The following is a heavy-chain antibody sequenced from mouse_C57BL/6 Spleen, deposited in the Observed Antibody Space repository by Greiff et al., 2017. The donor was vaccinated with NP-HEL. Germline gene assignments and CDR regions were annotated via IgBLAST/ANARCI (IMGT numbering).Heavy chain of an antibody. V-gene: IGHV1-59*01. CDR2: IDPSDSYT. J-gene: IGHJ4*01. D-gene: IGHD2-1*01. CDR1: GYTFTSYW. Sequence: QVQLQQPGAELVRPGTSVKLSCKASGYTFTSYWMHWVKQRPGQGLEWIGVIDPSDSYTNYNQKFKGKATLTVDTSSSTAYMQLSSLTSEDSAVYYCAIYYALGAMDYWGQGTSVTVSS. CDR3: AIYYALGAMDY.